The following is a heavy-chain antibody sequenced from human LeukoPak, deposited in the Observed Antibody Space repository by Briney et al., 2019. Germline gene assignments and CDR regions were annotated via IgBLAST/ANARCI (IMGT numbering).Heavy chain of an antibody. CDR2: INHSGST. CDR1: GGSFSGYY. J-gene: IGHJ3*02. D-gene: IGHD3-22*01. V-gene: IGHV4-34*01. CDR3: ARVLYYYDSSGYYSLAAFDI. Sequence: KSSETLSLTCAVYGGSFSGYYWSWIRQPPGKGLEWIGEINHSGSTNYNPSLKSRVTISVDTSKNQFSLKLSSVTAADTAVYYCARVLYYYDSSGYYSLAAFDIWGQGTMVTVSS.